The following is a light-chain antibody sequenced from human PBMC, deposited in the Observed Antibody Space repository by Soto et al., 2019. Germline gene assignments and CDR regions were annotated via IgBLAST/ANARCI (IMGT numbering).Light chain of an antibody. CDR1: QSLLHSNGYNY. J-gene: IGKJ2*01. CDR2: WGS. V-gene: IGKV2-28*01. CDR3: MQALQTPPYT. Sequence: DIVMTQSPLSLPVIPGEPASISCRSSQSLLHSNGYNYLDWYLQKPGQSPQLLVYWGSNRASGVPDRFSGSGSGTDFTLNISRVEAEDVGVYYCMQALQTPPYTFGQGTKLEIK.